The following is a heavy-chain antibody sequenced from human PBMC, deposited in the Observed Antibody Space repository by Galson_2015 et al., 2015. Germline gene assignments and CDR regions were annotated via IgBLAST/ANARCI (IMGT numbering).Heavy chain of an antibody. J-gene: IGHJ4*02. Sequence: TLSLTCTVSGGSISSYYWSWIRQPPGKGLEWIGYIYYSGSTNYNPSLKSRVTISVDTSKNQFSLKLSSVTAADTAVYYCARVLSSGYYDGYYFDYWGQGTLVTVSS. CDR1: GGSISSYY. V-gene: IGHV4-59*01. D-gene: IGHD3-22*01. CDR2: IYYSGST. CDR3: ARVLSSGYYDGYYFDY.